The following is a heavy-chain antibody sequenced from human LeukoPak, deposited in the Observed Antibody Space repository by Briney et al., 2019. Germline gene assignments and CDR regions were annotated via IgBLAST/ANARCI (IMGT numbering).Heavy chain of an antibody. CDR1: GYTFTGYY. CDR2: INPNSGGT. J-gene: IGHJ3*02. V-gene: IGHV1-2*02. CDR3: ARVSSAVDDAFDI. Sequence: GASVKVSCKASGYTFTGYYMHWVRQAPGQGLEWMGWINPNSGGTNYAQKFQGRVTMTRDTSISTAHMELSRLRSDDTAVYYCARVSSAVDDAFDIWGQGTMVTVSS. D-gene: IGHD5-24*01.